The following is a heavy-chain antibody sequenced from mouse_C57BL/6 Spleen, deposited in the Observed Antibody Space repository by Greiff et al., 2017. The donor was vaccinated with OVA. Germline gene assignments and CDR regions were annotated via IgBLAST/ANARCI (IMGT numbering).Heavy chain of an antibody. D-gene: IGHD2-1*01. CDR2: INPGSGGT. CDR1: GYAFTNYL. CDR3: ARNGNYYAMDY. J-gene: IGHJ4*01. Sequence: VQLQQSGAELVRPGTSVKLSCKASGYAFTNYLIEWVKQRPGQGLEWIGVINPGSGGTNYNEKFKGKATLTADKSSSTAYMQLSSLTSEDSAVYFCARNGNYYAMDYWGQGTSVTVSS. V-gene: IGHV1-54*01.